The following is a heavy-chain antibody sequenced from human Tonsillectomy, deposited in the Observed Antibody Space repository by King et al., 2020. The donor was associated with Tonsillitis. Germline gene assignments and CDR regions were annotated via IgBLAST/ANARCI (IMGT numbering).Heavy chain of an antibody. J-gene: IGHJ2*01. CDR3: ARRFTHMTTSWYFDL. CDR2: IYPGDSYT. V-gene: IGHV5-51*01. CDR1: GYSFTSYW. Sequence: QLVQSGAEVKKPGESLKISCKGCGYSFTSYWIGWVRQMPGKGLEWMAIIYPGDSYTIYGPSFQGQVTISADKSISTAYLQWSSLKASDTAMYYCARRFTHMTTSWYFDLWGRGTLVTVSS. D-gene: IGHD1-14*01.